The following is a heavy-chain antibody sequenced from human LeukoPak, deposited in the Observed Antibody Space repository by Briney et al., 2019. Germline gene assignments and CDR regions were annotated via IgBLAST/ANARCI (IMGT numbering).Heavy chain of an antibody. D-gene: IGHD2-2*01. J-gene: IGHJ4*02. V-gene: IGHV3-21*01. Sequence: GGSLRLSCAASGFTFSSYSMNWVRQAPGKGLEWVSSISSSSSYIYYADSVKGRFTISRDNAKNSLYLQMNSLRAEDTAVYYCARDEYIVVVPAADYWGQGTLVTVSS. CDR2: ISSSSSYI. CDR1: GFTFSSYS. CDR3: ARDEYIVVVPAADY.